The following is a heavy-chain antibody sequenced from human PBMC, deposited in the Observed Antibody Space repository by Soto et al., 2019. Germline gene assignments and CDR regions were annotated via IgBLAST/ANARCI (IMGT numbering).Heavy chain of an antibody. CDR2: INGDGSST. V-gene: IGHV3-74*01. CDR3: ASIPPSAVGATSEVDY. Sequence: EVQLVESGGGLVQPGGSLRLSCAASGFTFSIYWMHWVRQAPGKGLVWVSRINGDGSSTSYADSVKGRFTISRDNAKNTLYLQMNSLRAEDTAVYYCASIPPSAVGATSEVDYWGQGNLVTVSS. J-gene: IGHJ4*02. CDR1: GFTFSIYW. D-gene: IGHD1-26*01.